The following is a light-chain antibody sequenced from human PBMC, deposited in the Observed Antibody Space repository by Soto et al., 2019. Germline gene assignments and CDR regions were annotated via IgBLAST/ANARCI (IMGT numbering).Light chain of an antibody. CDR2: GAF. V-gene: IGKV3-20*01. CDR1: QTVSSDY. Sequence: EIVLTQAPDTLSLSPGERATLSCRASQTVSSDYLAWYQQRPGQAPRLLIYGAFSRDTGIPDRFSGSGSGTDFTLTISRLEPEDFAVYYCQQYGSLPRTFGQGTKVELK. J-gene: IGKJ1*01. CDR3: QQYGSLPRT.